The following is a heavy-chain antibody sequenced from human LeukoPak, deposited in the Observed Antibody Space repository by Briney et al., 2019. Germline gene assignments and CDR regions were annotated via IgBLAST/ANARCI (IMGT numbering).Heavy chain of an antibody. CDR1: GYTFTGYY. V-gene: IGHV1-2*02. Sequence: ASVKVSCKASGYTFTGYYMHWVRQAPGQGLEWMGWINPNSGGTNYAQKFQGRVTMTRDTSISTAYMELSRLRSDDTAVYYCARTRPASSGGKVLGHWFDPWGQGTLVTVSS. CDR3: ARTRPASSGGKVLGHWFDP. CDR2: INPNSGGT. D-gene: IGHD2-15*01. J-gene: IGHJ5*02.